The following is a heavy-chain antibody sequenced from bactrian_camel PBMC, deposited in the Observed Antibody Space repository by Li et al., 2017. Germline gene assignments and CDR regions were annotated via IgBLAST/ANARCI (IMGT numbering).Heavy chain of an antibody. CDR1: GYIYSNKC. CDR3: TKGRSTEPGNV. D-gene: IGHD6*01. V-gene: IGHV3S53*01. J-gene: IGHJ4*01. CDR2: MNSVGVP. Sequence: HVQLVESGGGSVQAGGSLRLSCVGSGYIYSNKCMAWFRQGPGKEREGVAGMNSVGVPSYAPSVRGRVTISKDNAQNTLLLQLNDLKTEDTAIYYCTKGRSTEPGNVRGQGTQVTVS.